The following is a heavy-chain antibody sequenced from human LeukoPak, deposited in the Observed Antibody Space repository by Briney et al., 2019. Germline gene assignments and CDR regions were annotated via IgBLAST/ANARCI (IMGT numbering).Heavy chain of an antibody. Sequence: GGSLRLSCAASGFTFSSYAMSWVRQAPGKGLEWVSAISGSGGSTYYADSVKGRFTISRDNSKNTLYLQMNSLRAEDTAVYYCAKGPWVVVISGYFDYWGQGTLVTVSS. CDR3: AKGPWVVVISGYFDY. V-gene: IGHV3-23*01. CDR1: GFTFSSYA. D-gene: IGHD3-22*01. CDR2: ISGSGGST. J-gene: IGHJ4*02.